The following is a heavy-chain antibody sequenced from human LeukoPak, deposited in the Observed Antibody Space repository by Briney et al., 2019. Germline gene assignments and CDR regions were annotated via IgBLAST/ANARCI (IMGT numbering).Heavy chain of an antibody. Sequence: GGSLRLSCAASGFTFDDYGMSWVRQAPGKGLEWVSGINWNGGSTGYADSVKGRFTISRDNAKNSLYLQMNSLRAEDTAVYYCARDRAVRGVISYYYYYYMDVWGKGTTVTISS. CDR3: ARDRAVRGVISYYYYYYMDV. J-gene: IGHJ6*03. V-gene: IGHV3-20*04. CDR2: INWNGGST. D-gene: IGHD3-10*01. CDR1: GFTFDDYG.